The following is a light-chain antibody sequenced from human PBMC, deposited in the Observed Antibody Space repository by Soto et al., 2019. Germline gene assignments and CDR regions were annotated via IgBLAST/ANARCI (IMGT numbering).Light chain of an antibody. CDR3: SSYTSSSTLGVV. CDR2: DVS. Sequence: HSALTQPASVSGSPGQSITNSCTGTSSDVGGYNYVSWYQQHPGKAPKLMIYDVSNRPSGVSNRFSGSKSGNTASLTISGLQAEDEADYYCSSYTSSSTLGVVFGGGTKVTVL. CDR1: SSDVGGYNY. V-gene: IGLV2-14*01. J-gene: IGLJ2*01.